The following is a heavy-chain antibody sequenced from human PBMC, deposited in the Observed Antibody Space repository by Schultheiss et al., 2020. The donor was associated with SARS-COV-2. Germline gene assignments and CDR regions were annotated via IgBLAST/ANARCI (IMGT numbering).Heavy chain of an antibody. CDR3: ARGRNNVLRFLEWRPSPSYYFDY. Sequence: SETLSLTCTVSGGSISSGDYYWSWIRQPPGKGLEWIGYIYYSGSTYYNPSLKSRVTISVDTSKNQFSLKLSSVTAADTAVYYCARGRNNVLRFLEWRPSPSYYFDYWGQGTLVTVSS. J-gene: IGHJ4*02. CDR1: GGSISSGDYY. CDR2: IYYSGST. D-gene: IGHD3-3*01. V-gene: IGHV4-30-4*01.